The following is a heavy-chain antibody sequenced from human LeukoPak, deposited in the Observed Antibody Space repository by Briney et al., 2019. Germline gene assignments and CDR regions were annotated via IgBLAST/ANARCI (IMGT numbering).Heavy chain of an antibody. CDR2: IVVGSGNT. J-gene: IGHJ5*02. D-gene: IGHD1-14*01. V-gene: IGHV1-58*02. Sequence: SVKVSCKASGFTFSRFVIQWVRQARGQRLEWIGWIVVGSGNTNYAQTLQERVTITGDMSTSTAYMELSSLTSDDTAVYYCAAEPGAAGGWFDPWGQGTLVTVSS. CDR3: AAEPGAAGGWFDP. CDR1: GFTFSRFV.